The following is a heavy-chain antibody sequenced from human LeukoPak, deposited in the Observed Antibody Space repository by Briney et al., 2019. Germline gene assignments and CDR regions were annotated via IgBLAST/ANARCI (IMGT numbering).Heavy chain of an antibody. J-gene: IGHJ3*02. D-gene: IGHD2-15*01. V-gene: IGHV3-33*01. CDR3: AREADCSGGSCYRGAFDI. CDR2: IWYDGSNK. CDR1: GFTFSSHA. Sequence: SGRSLRLSCAASGFTFSSHAMHWVRQAPGKGLEWVASIWYDGSNKYYADSVKGRFTISRDNSKNTLYLQVNSLRAEDTAVYYCAREADCSGGSCYRGAFDIWGQGTMVTVSS.